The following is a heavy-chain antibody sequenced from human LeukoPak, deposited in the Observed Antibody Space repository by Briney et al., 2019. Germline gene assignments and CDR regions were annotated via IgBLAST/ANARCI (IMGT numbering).Heavy chain of an antibody. D-gene: IGHD4-23*01. CDR2: ISGSGGST. CDR3: AKDSPVVAGGNRPTGY. V-gene: IGHV3-23*01. J-gene: IGHJ4*02. Sequence: PGGSLRLSCAASGFTFSSYAMSWVRQAPGKGLEWVSAISGSGGSTYYADSVKGRFTISRDNSKNTLYLQMNSLRAEDSAVYYCAKDSPVVAGGNRPTGYWGQGTLVTVSS. CDR1: GFTFSSYA.